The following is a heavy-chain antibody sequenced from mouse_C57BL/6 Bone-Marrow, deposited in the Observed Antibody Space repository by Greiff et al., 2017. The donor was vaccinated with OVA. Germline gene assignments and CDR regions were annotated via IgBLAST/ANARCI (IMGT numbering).Heavy chain of an antibody. CDR3: TAWDDYAMDD. D-gene: IGHD4-1*01. CDR1: GFTFSNYW. Sequence: EVKVEESGGGLVQPGGSMKLSCVASGFTFSNYWMNWVRQSPEKGLEWVAQIRLKSDNYATHYAESVKGRFTISRDDSKSSVYLQMNNVRAEDTGSYYCTAWDDYAMDDWGQGTSVTVSS. CDR2: IRLKSDNYAT. J-gene: IGHJ4*01. V-gene: IGHV6-3*01.